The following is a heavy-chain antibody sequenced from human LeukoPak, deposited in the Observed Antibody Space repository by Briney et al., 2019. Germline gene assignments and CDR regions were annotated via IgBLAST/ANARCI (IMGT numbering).Heavy chain of an antibody. D-gene: IGHD3-16*01. J-gene: IGHJ4*02. CDR1: GGSISSYY. V-gene: IGHV4-4*07. CDR2: IYSSGST. CDR3: VREKDTMITFGGFDY. Sequence: PSETLSLTCTVSGGSISSYYWSWIRQPAGKGLEWIGRIYSSGSTNYNPSLKSRVTMSVDTSKNQFSLKLSSVTAADTAVYYCVREKDTMITFGGFDYWGQGTLVTVSS.